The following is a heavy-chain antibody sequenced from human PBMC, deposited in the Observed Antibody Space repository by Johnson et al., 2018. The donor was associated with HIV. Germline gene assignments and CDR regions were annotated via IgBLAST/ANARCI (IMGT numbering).Heavy chain of an antibody. CDR1: GFTVSSNY. D-gene: IGHD6-19*01. CDR3: ARDSPKQWLGVDAFDI. Sequence: LVESGGGLVQPGGSLRLSCAASGFTVSSNYMSWVRQAPGKGLEWVSVIYSGGSTYYADSVKGRFTISRDNSKNTLYLQMNSLRAEDTAVYYCARDSPKQWLGVDAFDIWGQGTMVTVSS. J-gene: IGHJ3*02. CDR2: IYSGGST. V-gene: IGHV3-66*01.